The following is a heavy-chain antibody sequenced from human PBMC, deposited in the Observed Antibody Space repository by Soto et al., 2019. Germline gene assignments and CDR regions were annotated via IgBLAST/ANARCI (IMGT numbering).Heavy chain of an antibody. D-gene: IGHD3-3*01. Sequence: ASVKVSCKASGYTFSSYDITWVRQAAGQGLEWMGWVNPNSGDTDYAQKFQGRVTMTRDTSIRTAYMELSSLRSEESAVYSCAAVHGPLADSVYPNGFDPWGKGPRVTVSP. CDR3: AAVHGPLADSVYPNGFDP. V-gene: IGHV1-8*01. CDR2: VNPNSGDT. J-gene: IGHJ5*02. CDR1: GYTFSSYD.